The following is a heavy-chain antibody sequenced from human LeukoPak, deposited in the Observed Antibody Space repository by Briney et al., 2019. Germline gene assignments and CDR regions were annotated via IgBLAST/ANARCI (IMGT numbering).Heavy chain of an antibody. V-gene: IGHV1-2*06. CDR3: ARAYSSGWYEGP. Sequence: ASVKVSCKASGYTFTGYYMHLVRQAPGQGLEWMGRINPNSGGTNYAQKFQGRVAMTRDTSISTAYMELSRLRSDDTAVYYCARAYSSGWYEGPWGQGTLVTVSS. D-gene: IGHD6-19*01. CDR2: INPNSGGT. CDR1: GYTFTGYY. J-gene: IGHJ5*02.